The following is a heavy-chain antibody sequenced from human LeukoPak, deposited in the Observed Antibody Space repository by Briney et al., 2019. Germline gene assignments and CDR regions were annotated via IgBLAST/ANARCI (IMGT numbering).Heavy chain of an antibody. V-gene: IGHV1-24*01. Sequence: GASVKVSCKVSRYTLTELSMHWVRQAPGKGLEWLGGFDPEDGETIYAQKFQGRVTMTEDTSTDTAYMELSSLRSEDTAVYYCATDRRYSGSYPYYFDYWGQGTLVTVSS. CDR2: FDPEDGET. CDR1: RYTLTELS. D-gene: IGHD1-26*01. CDR3: ATDRRYSGSYPYYFDY. J-gene: IGHJ4*02.